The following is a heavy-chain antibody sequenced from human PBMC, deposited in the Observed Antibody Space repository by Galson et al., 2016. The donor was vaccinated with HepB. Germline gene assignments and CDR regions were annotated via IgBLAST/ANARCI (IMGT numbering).Heavy chain of an antibody. J-gene: IGHJ4*02. CDR3: ARANGDYAGGIDY. CDR2: ISYAGTNK. CDR1: GFTFSSYA. V-gene: IGHV3-30*04. Sequence: SLRLSCAASGFTFSSYAMHWVRQAPGKGLEWVAVISYAGTNKYFADSVKGRFSISRDNSKNTLYLQMNSLRAEDTAVYYCARANGDYAGGIDYWGQGTLVTVSS. D-gene: IGHD4-17*01.